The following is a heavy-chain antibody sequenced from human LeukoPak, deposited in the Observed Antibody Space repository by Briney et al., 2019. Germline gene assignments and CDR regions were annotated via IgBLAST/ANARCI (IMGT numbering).Heavy chain of an antibody. V-gene: IGHV4-39*07. CDR2: IYYSGST. CDR3: ARAVPSYYDFWSGYFPPTSYYYYYYMDV. J-gene: IGHJ6*03. Sequence: SETLSLTCTVSGGSISSSSYYWGWIRQPPGKGLEWIGSIYYSGSTYYNPSLKSRVTISVDTSKNQFSLKLSSVTAADTAVYYCARAVPSYYDFWSGYFPPTSYYYYYYMDVWGKGTTVTVSS. CDR1: GGSISSSSYY. D-gene: IGHD3-3*01.